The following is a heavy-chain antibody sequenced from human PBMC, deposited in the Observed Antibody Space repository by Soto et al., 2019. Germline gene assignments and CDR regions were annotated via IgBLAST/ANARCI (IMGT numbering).Heavy chain of an antibody. J-gene: IGHJ4*02. Sequence: QITLKESGPTLVKPTQTLTLTCTFSGFSLTTYGVGVGWVRQPPEKALEWLALIYWDDDKRYNPSLRTRLTITKXXSXNXEILTMTDMDPVDTATYYCAHRLTLNSDWNYGRFDYWGQGTLVTVSS. D-gene: IGHD1-7*01. CDR2: IYWDDDK. CDR1: GFSLTTYGVG. V-gene: IGHV2-5*02. CDR3: AHRLTLNSDWNYGRFDY.